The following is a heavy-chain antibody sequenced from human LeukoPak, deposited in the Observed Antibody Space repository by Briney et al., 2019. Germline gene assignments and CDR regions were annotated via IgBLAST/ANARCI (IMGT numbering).Heavy chain of an antibody. D-gene: IGHD3-16*01. CDR2: INPSGGST. CDR1: GGTFSSYA. V-gene: IGHV1-46*01. Sequence: ASVKVSCKASGGTFSSYAISWVRQAPGQGLEWMGIINPSGGSTSYAQRFQGRVTMTRDTSTSTVYMELSSLRSEDTAVYYCARDIDYDYVWGSHVGYLDYWGQGTLVTVSS. CDR3: ARDIDYDYVWGSHVGYLDY. J-gene: IGHJ4*02.